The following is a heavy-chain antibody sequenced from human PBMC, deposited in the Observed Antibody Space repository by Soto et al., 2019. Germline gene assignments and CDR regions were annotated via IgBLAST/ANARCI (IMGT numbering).Heavy chain of an antibody. J-gene: IGHJ6*02. V-gene: IGHV1-69*13. CDR3: ATAVDTAMVTQTKYYYYYYGMDV. D-gene: IGHD5-18*01. Sequence: SVEASSKAPGGTFSSCAICWVRQEPGQGLEWMGGIIPIFGTANYAQKFQGRVTITADESTSTAYMELSSLRSEDTAVYYCATAVDTAMVTQTKYYYYYYGMDVWGQGTTVTVSS. CDR2: IIPIFGTA. CDR1: GGTFSSCA.